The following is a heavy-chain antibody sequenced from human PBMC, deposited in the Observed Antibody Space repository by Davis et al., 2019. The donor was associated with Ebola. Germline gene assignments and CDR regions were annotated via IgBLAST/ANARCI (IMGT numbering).Heavy chain of an antibody. D-gene: IGHD5-24*01. CDR1: GDSVSIKSAG. J-gene: IGHJ3*02. CDR2: TYYNSKWYN. CDR3: ARGWLRTGLDI. Sequence: HSQTLSLTCAISGDSVSIKSAGWNWIRQSPSRGLEWLGRTYYNSKWYNHYAASVKSRTTINPDTSKNQFSLQLNSVTPEDTAVYYCARGWLRTGLDIWGQGTMVIVSS. V-gene: IGHV6-1*01.